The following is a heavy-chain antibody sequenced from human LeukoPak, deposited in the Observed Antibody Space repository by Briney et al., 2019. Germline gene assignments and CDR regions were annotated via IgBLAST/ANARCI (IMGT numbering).Heavy chain of an antibody. CDR2: IRYDGSNK. D-gene: IGHD2-2*02. V-gene: IGHV3-30*02. CDR3: AKDLRDCSSTSCYIWRTEFDY. Sequence: GRSLRLSCAASGFTFSSYGMHWVRQAPGKGLEWVAFIRYDGSNKYYADSVKGRFTISRDNSKNTLYLQMNSLRAEDTAVYYCAKDLRDCSSTSCYIWRTEFDYWGQGTLVTVSS. CDR1: GFTFSSYG. J-gene: IGHJ4*02.